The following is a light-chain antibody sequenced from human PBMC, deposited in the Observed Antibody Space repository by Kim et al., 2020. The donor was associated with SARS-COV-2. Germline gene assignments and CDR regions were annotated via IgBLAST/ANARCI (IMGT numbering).Light chain of an antibody. V-gene: IGLV3-1*01. CDR2: QDK. CDR1: KMENNI. CDR3: QAWDTKTAWV. J-gene: IGLJ3*02. Sequence: SYELTQPPTVSVAPGKTASITCSRDKMENNIVPWYQQKPGQPPLLVVYQDKERPSGIPERFSGSNSGNTATLTISRTQAMDEADYFCQAWDTKTAWVVGG.